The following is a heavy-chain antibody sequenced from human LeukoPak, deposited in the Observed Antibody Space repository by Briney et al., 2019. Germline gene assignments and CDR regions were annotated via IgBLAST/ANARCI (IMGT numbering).Heavy chain of an antibody. V-gene: IGHV4-59*08. CDR1: GGSISSYY. CDR3: ARVGTYSNYAKSWYFDY. J-gene: IGHJ4*02. D-gene: IGHD4-11*01. CDR2: IYYGGST. Sequence: SETLSLTCTVSGGSISSYYWSWIRQPPGKGLEWIGYIYYGGSTNYNPSLKSRVTISVDTSKNQFSLKLSSVTAADTAVYYCARVGTYSNYAKSWYFDYWGQGTLVTVSS.